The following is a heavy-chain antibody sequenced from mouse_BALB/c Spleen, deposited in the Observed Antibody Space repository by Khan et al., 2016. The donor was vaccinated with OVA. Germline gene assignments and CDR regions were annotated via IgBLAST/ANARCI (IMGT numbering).Heavy chain of an antibody. J-gene: IGHJ3*01. D-gene: IGHD2-2*01. CDR3: ARGGYGGFVY. CDR1: GYTFSSYW. Sequence: QVQLKESGGDLMKPGASVKISCKATGYTFSSYWIEWVKQRPGHGLEWIGQIFPGSVSTTYNEKFKGKAIFTADTSSNTAYMQLSSLTSEDSAVYYCARGGYGGFVYWGQGTLVTVSA. CDR2: IFPGSVST. V-gene: IGHV1-9*01.